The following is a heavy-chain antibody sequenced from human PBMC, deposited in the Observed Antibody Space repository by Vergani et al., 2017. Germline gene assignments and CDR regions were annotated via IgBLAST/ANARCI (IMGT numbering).Heavy chain of an antibody. CDR2: IQKDGIDK. V-gene: IGHV3-30*02. CDR1: GFPFSTYG. D-gene: IGHD2-15*01. J-gene: IGHJ4*02. Sequence: QVQLVESGGGVVQPGESLRLSCAASGFPFSTYGMHWVRQAPGKGLEWVAFIQKDGIDKFYADSVRGRFTISRDNSKNTLYLQMNSLRAEDTAVYYCAKDPGYCSGGSCSGYWGQGTLVTVSS. CDR3: AKDPGYCSGGSCSGY.